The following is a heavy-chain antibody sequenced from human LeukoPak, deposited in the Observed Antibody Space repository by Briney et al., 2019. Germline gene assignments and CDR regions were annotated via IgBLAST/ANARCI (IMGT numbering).Heavy chain of an antibody. Sequence: ASVKVSCKASGYTFTSYDINWVRQATGQGLEWMGWMNPNSGNTGYAQKFQGRVTMTRNTSISTAYMELSSVRSEDTAVYYCARGARNLLDAFDIWGQGTMVTVSS. CDR1: GYTFTSYD. CDR3: ARGARNLLDAFDI. V-gene: IGHV1-8*01. CDR2: MNPNSGNT. J-gene: IGHJ3*02.